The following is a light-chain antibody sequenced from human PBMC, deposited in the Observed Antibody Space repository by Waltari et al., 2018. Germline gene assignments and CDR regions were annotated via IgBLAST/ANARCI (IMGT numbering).Light chain of an antibody. CDR2: DAS. Sequence: EIVFTQSPATLSLSPGERATLSCRASQTVRSYLAWYQQKPGQAPRLLIFDASSRATGIPAKFSGSGSGTDFTLTVSNLEPEDFAVYYCQQRSNWPYTFGQGTRVEIK. CDR3: QQRSNWPYT. CDR1: QTVRSY. J-gene: IGKJ2*01. V-gene: IGKV3-11*01.